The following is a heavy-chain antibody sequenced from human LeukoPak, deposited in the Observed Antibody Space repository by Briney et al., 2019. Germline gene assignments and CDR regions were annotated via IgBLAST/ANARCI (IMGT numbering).Heavy chain of an antibody. CDR1: GGSISSGSFY. CDR3: ARQHHERTAIYSSSRGYYFDY. J-gene: IGHJ4*02. Sequence: SETLSLTCTVSGGSISSGSFYWGWIRQPPGKGLEWIGSIYYSGSTYYNPSLKSRVTISVDTSKNQFSLKLSSVTAADTAVYYCARQHHERTAIYSSSRGYYFDYWGQGTLVTVSS. D-gene: IGHD6-13*01. V-gene: IGHV4-39*01. CDR2: IYYSGST.